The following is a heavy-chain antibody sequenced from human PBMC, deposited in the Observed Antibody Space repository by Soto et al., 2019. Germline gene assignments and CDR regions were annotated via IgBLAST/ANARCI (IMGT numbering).Heavy chain of an antibody. CDR1: GGSFSGYY. CDR2: INHSGST. J-gene: IGHJ6*02. CDR3: ARVDTMIVAEYYGMAV. V-gene: IGHV4-34*01. Sequence: SETLSLTCAVYGGSFSGYYWSWIRQPPGKGLEWIEEINHSGSTNYNPSLKSRVTISVDTSKNQFSLKLSSVSAADTAVYYCARVDTMIVAEYYGMAVWGQGTTVTVSS. D-gene: IGHD3-22*01.